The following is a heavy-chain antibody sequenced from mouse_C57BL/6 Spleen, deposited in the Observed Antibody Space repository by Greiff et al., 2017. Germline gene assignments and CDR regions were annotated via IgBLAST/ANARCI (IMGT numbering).Heavy chain of an antibody. CDR2: ISYDGSN. D-gene: IGHD2-5*01. J-gene: IGHJ4*01. V-gene: IGHV3-6*01. Sequence: EVKLQESGPGLVKPSQSLSLTCSVTGYSITSGYYWNWIRQFPGNKLEWMGYISYDGSNNYNPSLKNRISITPDTSKNRFVLKLNAVTTEDTATVYCARKSNYEYYGMEYWGQGTSVTVSS. CDR1: GYSITSGYY. CDR3: ARKSNYEYYGMEY.